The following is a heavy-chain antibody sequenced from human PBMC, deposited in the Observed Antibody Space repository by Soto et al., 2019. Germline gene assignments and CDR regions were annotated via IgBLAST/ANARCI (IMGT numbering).Heavy chain of an antibody. J-gene: IGHJ4*02. CDR1: GFTFSSYG. Sequence: QVQLVESGGGVVQPGRSLRLSCAASGFTFSSYGRHWVRQAPGKGLEWVAVIWYDGSNKYYADSVKGRFTISRDNSKNTLYLQMNSLRAEDTAVYYCARDDCSSTSCYFDYWGQGTLVTVSS. CDR3: ARDDCSSTSCYFDY. D-gene: IGHD2-2*01. V-gene: IGHV3-33*01. CDR2: IWYDGSNK.